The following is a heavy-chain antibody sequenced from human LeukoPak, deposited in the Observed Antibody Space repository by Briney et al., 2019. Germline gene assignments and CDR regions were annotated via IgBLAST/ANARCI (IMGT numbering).Heavy chain of an antibody. D-gene: IGHD3-22*01. Sequence: GGSLRLSCAASGFTVSSNYMSWVRQAPGKGLEWVSVIYSGGSTYYADSVKGRFTISRDNSKNTLYLQMNSLRAEDTAVYYCARTFDYDLGDYWGQGTLVTVSS. CDR1: GFTVSSNY. J-gene: IGHJ4*02. CDR2: IYSGGST. CDR3: ARTFDYDLGDY. V-gene: IGHV3-66*01.